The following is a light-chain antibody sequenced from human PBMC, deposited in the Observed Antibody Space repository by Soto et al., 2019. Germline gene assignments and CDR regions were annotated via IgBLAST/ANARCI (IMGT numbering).Light chain of an antibody. J-gene: IGKJ1*01. CDR2: DAS. Sequence: AIQMTQSPSSLSASVGDRVTITCRASRDIRNDLGWYQQKPGKAPKLLIYDASTLQTGVPSRFRGSGYGTDFTLTLSSLQPEDFATYYCLQDYSSPWTFGQGTKVEI. CDR1: RDIRND. V-gene: IGKV1-6*01. CDR3: LQDYSSPWT.